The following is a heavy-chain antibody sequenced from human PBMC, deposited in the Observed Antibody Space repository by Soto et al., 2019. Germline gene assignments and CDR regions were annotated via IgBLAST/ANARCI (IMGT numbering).Heavy chain of an antibody. CDR1: GYTFTSYX. D-gene: IGHD6-19*01. J-gene: IGHJ4*02. CDR3: AEVDGSGWPPYY. CDR2: ISAYNGNT. V-gene: IGHV1-18*04. Sequence: QVQLVQSGAEVKKPGASXXXXXXASGYTFTSYXISXVRQAPGQGLEWMGWISAYNGNTNHAQKLQGRVTMTTDTSTSTAYMELRSLRSDDTAVYYCAEVDGSGWPPYYWGQGTLVTVSS.